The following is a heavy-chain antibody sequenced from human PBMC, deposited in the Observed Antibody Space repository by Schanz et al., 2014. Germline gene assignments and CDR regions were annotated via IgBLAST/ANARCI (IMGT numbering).Heavy chain of an antibody. CDR2: ISNSGDST. CDR3: ARPLGPNYYYYGLDV. CDR1: GFTFSNYN. V-gene: IGHV3-11*06. J-gene: IGHJ6*02. Sequence: QVQLVESGGGLVKPGGSLRLSWAASGFTFSNYNMTGIRQAPGKGLEWVSDISNSGDSTHYADSVKGRFTISRDNFKNTLYLQMNNLRAEDTAVYYCARPLGPNYYYYGLDVWGQGTTVTVSS.